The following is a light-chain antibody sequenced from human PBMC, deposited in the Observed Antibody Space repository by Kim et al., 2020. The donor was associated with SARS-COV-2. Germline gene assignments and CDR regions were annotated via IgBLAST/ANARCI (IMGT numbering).Light chain of an antibody. Sequence: LSASVGDRVTITCRASQSISRSLNWYQHKPGKATKLLIYTATSLQSGVPSRFSGSGSGTDFTLTISSLQPEDCASYYCQQSYDIPTFGQGTKLEI. V-gene: IGKV1-39*01. CDR3: QQSYDIPT. CDR2: TAT. J-gene: IGKJ2*01. CDR1: QSISRS.